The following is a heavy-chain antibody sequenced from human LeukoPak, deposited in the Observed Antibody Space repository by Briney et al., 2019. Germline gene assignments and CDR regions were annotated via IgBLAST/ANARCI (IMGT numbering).Heavy chain of an antibody. CDR1: GFTFSSYS. CDR2: ISWNSGSI. CDR3: AKSPGIAVAGYYFDY. Sequence: GGSLRLSCAASGFTFSSYSMNWVRQAPGKGLEWVSGISWNSGSIGYADSVKGRFTISRDNAKNSLYLQMNSLRAEDTALYYCAKSPGIAVAGYYFDYWGQGTLVTVSS. J-gene: IGHJ4*02. V-gene: IGHV3-9*01. D-gene: IGHD6-19*01.